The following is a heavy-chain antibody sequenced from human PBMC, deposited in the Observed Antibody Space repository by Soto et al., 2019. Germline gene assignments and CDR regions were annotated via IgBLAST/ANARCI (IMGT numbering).Heavy chain of an antibody. Sequence: QVQLVQSGAEVKKPGASVKVSCKASGYTFTSYGISWVRQAPGQGLEWMGWISAYNGNTNYAQKLQGRVTMTTDTSXXTXYXXLRSLRSDDTAVYYCARDNPPMSSSSWTGFDWFDPWGQGTLVTVSS. J-gene: IGHJ5*02. V-gene: IGHV1-18*01. CDR2: ISAYNGNT. CDR3: ARDNPPMSSSSWTGFDWFDP. D-gene: IGHD6-13*01. CDR1: GYTFTSYG.